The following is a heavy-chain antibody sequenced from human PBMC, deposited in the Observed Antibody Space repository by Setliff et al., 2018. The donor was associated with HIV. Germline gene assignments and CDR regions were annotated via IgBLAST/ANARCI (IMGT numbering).Heavy chain of an antibody. V-gene: IGHV3-21*01. CDR1: GFTFSSYS. J-gene: IGHJ6*03. D-gene: IGHD3-10*01. CDR2: ISSSSSYI. Sequence: GGSLRLSCAASGFTFSSYSMNWVRQAPGKGLEWVSSISSSSSYIYYADSVKGRFTISRDNAKNSLYLQMNSLRAEDTAVYYCVRDGSGSYYGILNYYYYYMDVWGKGTTVTVSS. CDR3: VRDGSGSYYGILNYYYYYMDV.